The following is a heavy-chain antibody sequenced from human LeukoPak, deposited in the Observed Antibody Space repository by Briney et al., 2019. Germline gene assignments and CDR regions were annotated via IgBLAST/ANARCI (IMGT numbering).Heavy chain of an antibody. CDR3: AKDILWFGELLTYGMDV. D-gene: IGHD3-10*01. CDR2: ISWNSGSI. Sequence: GGSLRLSCAASGFTFDDNAMHWVRQAPGKGLEWVSGISWNSGSIGYADSVKGRFTISRDNAKNSLYLRMNSLRAEDTALYYCAKDILWFGELLTYGMDVWGQGTTVTVSS. CDR1: GFTFDDNA. V-gene: IGHV3-9*01. J-gene: IGHJ6*02.